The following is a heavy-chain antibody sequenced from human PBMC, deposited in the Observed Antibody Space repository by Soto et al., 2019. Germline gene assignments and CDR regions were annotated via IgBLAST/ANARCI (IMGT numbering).Heavy chain of an antibody. D-gene: IGHD2-2*01. CDR3: ARNPAAIMSYYYYGMDV. J-gene: IGHJ6*02. Sequence: QVQLQESGPGLVKPSQTLSLTCTVSGGSISSGDYYWSWIRQPPGKGLEWIGYIYYSGSTYYNPSPKSRVTISVDTSKNQFSLKLSSVTAADTAVYYCARNPAAIMSYYYYGMDVWGQGTTVTVSS. CDR1: GGSISSGDYY. V-gene: IGHV4-30-4*01. CDR2: IYYSGST.